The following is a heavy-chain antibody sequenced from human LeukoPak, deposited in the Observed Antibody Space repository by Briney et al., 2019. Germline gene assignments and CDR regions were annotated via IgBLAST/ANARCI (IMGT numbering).Heavy chain of an antibody. CDR3: ARTRGYNYGMDV. CDR1: GGSISSYY. Sequence: ASETLSLTCTVSGGSISSYYWSWIRQPPGKGLEWIGYIYYSGSTNYNPSLKSRVTISVDTSKNQFSLKLSSVTAADTAVYYCARTRGYNYGMDVWGQGTTVTVSS. V-gene: IGHV4-59*08. CDR2: IYYSGST. D-gene: IGHD3-10*01. J-gene: IGHJ6*02.